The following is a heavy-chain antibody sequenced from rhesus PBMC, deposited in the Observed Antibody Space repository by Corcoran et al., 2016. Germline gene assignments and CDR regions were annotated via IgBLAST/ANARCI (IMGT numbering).Heavy chain of an antibody. V-gene: IGHV4-127*01. CDR2: IYGSSGST. J-gene: IGHJ4*01. CDR3: ARDPGTVGDY. CDR1: GYSISSGYD. D-gene: IGHD5-24*01. Sequence: QVQLQESGPGVVKPSEILSLTCAVSGYSISSGYDGSWIRQPPGKGLEWIGYIYGSSGSTNYNTSLKTRVTISKDTSKNQFSLKLSSVTAADTAVYYCARDPGTVGDYWGQGVLVTVSS.